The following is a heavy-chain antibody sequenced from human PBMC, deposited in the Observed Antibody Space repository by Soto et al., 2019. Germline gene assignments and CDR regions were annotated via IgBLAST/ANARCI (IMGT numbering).Heavy chain of an antibody. CDR1: GGSISSSSSY. J-gene: IGHJ4*02. Sequence: SETLSLTCTVSGGSISSSSSYWGWIRQPPGKGLEWIGTIYSGSTYYNPSLKSRVTISVDTSKNQFSLKLSSVAAADMAIYFCATTRGMAVGGSFDYWGQGTLVTVSS. CDR3: ATTRGMAVGGSFDY. D-gene: IGHD6-13*01. CDR2: IYSGST. V-gene: IGHV4-39*01.